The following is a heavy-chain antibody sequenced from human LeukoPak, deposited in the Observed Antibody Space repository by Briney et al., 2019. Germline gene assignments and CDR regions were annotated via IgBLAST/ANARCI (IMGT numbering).Heavy chain of an antibody. Sequence: GASVKVSCKASGYTFTSYYMHWVRQAPGQGLEWRGIINPSGGSTSYAQKFQGRVTMTRDTAISTASMELTNLRSDDTALYYCARAGTESKWGLPRADYYYMDVWGKGTTVTVSS. J-gene: IGHJ6*03. CDR3: ARAGTESKWGLPRADYYYMDV. CDR2: INPSGGST. D-gene: IGHD7-27*01. V-gene: IGHV1-46*01. CDR1: GYTFTSYY.